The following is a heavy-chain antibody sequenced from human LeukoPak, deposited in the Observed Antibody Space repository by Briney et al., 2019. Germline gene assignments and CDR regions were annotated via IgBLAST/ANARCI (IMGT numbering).Heavy chain of an antibody. CDR1: GFTFSIYA. J-gene: IGHJ4*02. D-gene: IGHD6-19*01. CDR3: ARSGDHSSGSAFDY. CDR2: ISYDGSNK. Sequence: GRSLRLSCAASGFTFSIYAMHWVRQAPGKGLEWVAVISYDGSNKYYADSVKGRFTISRDNSKNTLYLQMNSLRAEDTAVYYCARSGDHSSGSAFDYWGQGTLVTVSS. V-gene: IGHV3-30*04.